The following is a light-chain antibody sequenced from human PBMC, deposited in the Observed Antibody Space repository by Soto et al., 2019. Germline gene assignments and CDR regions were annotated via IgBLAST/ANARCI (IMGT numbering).Light chain of an antibody. V-gene: IGKV2D-26*03. CDR1: RXSXIVMDTP. J-gene: IGKJ4*01. CDR3: QQVKAFLPLT. CDR2: AAS. Sequence: EIVMTQTPLSLSITPGEQAMSPLESSPPCPSXLVRXSXIVMDTPICIGFCRKPGQSPQLLIYAASTLQSGVPSRFSGSGSGTDFTLTISSLQPEDFGTYYCQQVKAFLPLTFGGGTKVDI.